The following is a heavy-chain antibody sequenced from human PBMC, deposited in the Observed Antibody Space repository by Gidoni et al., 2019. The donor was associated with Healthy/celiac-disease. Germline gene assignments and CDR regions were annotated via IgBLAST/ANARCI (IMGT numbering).Heavy chain of an antibody. CDR3: ARNTVTTNWFDP. V-gene: IGHV4-38-2*01. CDR2: IYHSGST. J-gene: IGHJ5*02. CDR1: GYSISSGYY. D-gene: IGHD4-17*01. Sequence: QVQLQESGPGLVKHSETLSLTCAVSGYSISSGYYWGWIRQPPGKGLEWIGSIYHSGSTYYNPSLKSRVTISVDTSKNQFSLKLSSVTAADTAVYYCARNTVTTNWFDPWGQGTLVTVSS.